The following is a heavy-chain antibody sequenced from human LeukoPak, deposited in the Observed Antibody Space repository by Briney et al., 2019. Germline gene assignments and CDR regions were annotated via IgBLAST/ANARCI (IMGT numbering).Heavy chain of an antibody. J-gene: IGHJ6*02. CDR1: GGSISTYY. Sequence: SETLSLTCTVSGGSISTYYWGWIRQPPGKGLEWIGSIYYSGSTYYNPSLKSRVTISVDTSKNQFSLKLSSVTAADTAVYYCARRGPTYGDYYYYGMDVWGQGTTVTVSS. V-gene: IGHV4-39*01. D-gene: IGHD4-17*01. CDR3: ARRGPTYGDYYYYGMDV. CDR2: IYYSGST.